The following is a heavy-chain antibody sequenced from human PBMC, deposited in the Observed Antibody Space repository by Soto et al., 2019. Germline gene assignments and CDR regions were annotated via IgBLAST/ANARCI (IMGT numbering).Heavy chain of an antibody. CDR1: GGSISSYY. V-gene: IGHV4-59*08. Sequence: LSLTCTVSGGSISSYYWSWIRQPPGKGLEWIGYIYYSGSTNYNPSLKSRVTISVDTSKNQFSLKLSSVTAADTAVYYCARFSGYSYGYSDYWGQGTLVTVSS. CDR2: IYYSGST. J-gene: IGHJ4*02. D-gene: IGHD5-18*01. CDR3: ARFSGYSYGYSDY.